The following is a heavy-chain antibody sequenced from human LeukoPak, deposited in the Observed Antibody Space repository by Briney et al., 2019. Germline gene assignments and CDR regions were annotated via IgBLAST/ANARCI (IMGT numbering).Heavy chain of an antibody. CDR2: IYHSGST. CDR1: GGSISSGGYS. V-gene: IGHV4-30-2*01. J-gene: IGHJ4*02. D-gene: IGHD2-21*02. CDR3: ARGTSNCGGDCPDFDY. Sequence: SETLSLTCAVSGGSISSGGYSWSWIRQPPGKGLEWIGYIYHSGSTYYNPSLKSRVTISVDRSKNQFSLKLSSVTAADTAVYYCARGTSNCGGDCPDFDYWGQGTLVTVSS.